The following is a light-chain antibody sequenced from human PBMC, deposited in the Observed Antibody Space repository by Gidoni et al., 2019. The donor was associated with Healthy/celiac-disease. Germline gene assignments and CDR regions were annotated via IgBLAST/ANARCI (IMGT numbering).Light chain of an antibody. CDR2: GAS. J-gene: IGKJ3*01. V-gene: IGKV3-20*01. CDR3: QQYGSSPVT. Sequence: VLTQSPGTLSLSPGERATLSCRASQSVSSSYLAWYQQKPGQAPRLLIYGASSRATGIPDRFSGSGSGTDFTLTISRLEPEDFAVYYCQQYGSSPVTFGPGTKVDIK. CDR1: QSVSSSY.